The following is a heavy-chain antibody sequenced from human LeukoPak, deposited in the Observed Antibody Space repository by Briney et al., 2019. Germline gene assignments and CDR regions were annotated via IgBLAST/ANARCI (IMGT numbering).Heavy chain of an antibody. CDR1: GLTFSDHY. Sequence: GGSLRLSCAASGLTFSDHYMNWIRQAPGKGLEWVSYISGSSSYTNYADSVKGRFTISRDNAKNSLYLQMNSLRAEDTAVYYCARDSSSWFDPWGQGTLVTVSS. D-gene: IGHD2-2*01. V-gene: IGHV3-11*05. CDR3: ARDSSSWFDP. CDR2: ISGSSSYT. J-gene: IGHJ5*02.